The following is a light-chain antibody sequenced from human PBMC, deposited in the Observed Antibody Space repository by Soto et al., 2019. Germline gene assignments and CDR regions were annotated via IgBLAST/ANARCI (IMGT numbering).Light chain of an antibody. CDR2: KAY. CDR1: QSISNW. CDR3: KQYDSYSRT. V-gene: IGKV1-5*03. J-gene: IGKJ1*01. Sequence: DIQMTQSPSTLSASVGDRVTITCRASQSISNWLAWHQQKPGKAPKLLIYKAYSLESGVQSRFSGSGSGTEFTLTIRSLQPDDFATYYCKQYDSYSRTFGQGTKVDIK.